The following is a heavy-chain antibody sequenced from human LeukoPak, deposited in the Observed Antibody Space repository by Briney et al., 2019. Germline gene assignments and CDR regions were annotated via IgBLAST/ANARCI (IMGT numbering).Heavy chain of an antibody. CDR2: IKSKTDGGTT. J-gene: IGHJ5*02. V-gene: IGHV3-15*01. Sequence: GGSLRLSCAASGFTFSNAWMSWVRQAPGKGLEWVGRIKSKTDGGTTDYAAPVKGRFTISRDDSKNTLYLQMNSLKTEDTAVYYCTTALHSRYCSSTSCYRPDDSPDWFDPWGQGTLVTVSS. CDR1: GFTFSNAW. CDR3: TTALHSRYCSSTSCYRPDDSPDWFDP. D-gene: IGHD2-2*01.